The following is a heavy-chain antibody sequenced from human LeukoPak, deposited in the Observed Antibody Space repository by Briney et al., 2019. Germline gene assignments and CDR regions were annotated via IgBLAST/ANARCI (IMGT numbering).Heavy chain of an antibody. CDR2: IRDDGSNK. V-gene: IGHV3-30*02. CDR1: GVTFSNYG. Sequence: GVSLRLSCAPSGVTFSNYGMHWVRQAPGKGLEWVAFIRDDGSNKYYAHSVKGRFTISRDNFKNTLYLQMYSLRAEDTAVYYCDTTTYTFDPWGQGTLVTVSS. D-gene: IGHD1-1*01. J-gene: IGHJ5*02. CDR3: DTTTYTFDP.